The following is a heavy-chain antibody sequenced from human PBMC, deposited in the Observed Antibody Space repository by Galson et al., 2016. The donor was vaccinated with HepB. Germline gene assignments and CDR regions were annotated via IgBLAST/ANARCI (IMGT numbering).Heavy chain of an antibody. V-gene: IGHV3-23*01. J-gene: IGHJ3*02. D-gene: IGHD3-16*01. CDR2: IFSGGYT. CDR1: GFTISNYG. Sequence: SLRLSCAASGFTISNYGMSWVRQAPGKGLEWVSVIFSGGYTYYADSVKGRFNTSRDNSKNMVYLQMDGLRVEDTATYYCAKVRDGYDWGAFDIWGQGTMVSVSS. CDR3: AKVRDGYDWGAFDI.